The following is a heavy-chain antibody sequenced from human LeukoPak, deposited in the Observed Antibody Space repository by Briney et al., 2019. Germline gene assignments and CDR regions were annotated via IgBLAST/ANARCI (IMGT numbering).Heavy chain of an antibody. CDR2: IYADGNT. CDR3: AKDEEDIVVVPAEPFDY. CDR1: GFIVNTNY. V-gene: IGHV3-53*01. D-gene: IGHD2-2*01. J-gene: IGHJ4*02. Sequence: GGSLRLSCAASGFIVNTNYMTWVRQAPGRGLEWVSFIYADGNTYYADSVKGRFTISRDNSKNTLYLQMNSLRADDTAIYYCAKDEEDIVVVPAEPFDYWGQGTLVTVSS.